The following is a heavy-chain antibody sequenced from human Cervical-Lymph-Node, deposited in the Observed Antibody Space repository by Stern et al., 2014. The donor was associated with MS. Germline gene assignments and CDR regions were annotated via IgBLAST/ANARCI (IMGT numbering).Heavy chain of an antibody. V-gene: IGHV2-5*02. CDR2: IYWDDQK. Sequence: QVTLKEYGPALVKPTQTLTLTCTFSGFSPSTSGLGVGWIRQPPGEALEWLAYIYWDDQKRYSPSLKSRLTITKDTSKNQVVLTLTNVDPVDTATYYCAHRTAGPFDYWGQGTLVTVSS. CDR1: GFSPSTSGLG. J-gene: IGHJ4*02. CDR3: AHRTAGPFDY.